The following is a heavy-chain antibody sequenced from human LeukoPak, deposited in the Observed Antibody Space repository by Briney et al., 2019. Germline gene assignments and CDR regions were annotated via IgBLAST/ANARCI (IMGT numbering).Heavy chain of an antibody. CDR1: GFTFSSYG. Sequence: GRSLRLSCAASGFTFSSYGMHWVRQAPGKGLEWVAVISYNGSNKYYADSVKGRFTISRDNCKNTLYLQMNSLRAEDTAVYYCAKAASYFDWLFDYWGQGTLVTVSS. CDR3: AKAASYFDWLFDY. V-gene: IGHV3-30*18. D-gene: IGHD3-9*01. J-gene: IGHJ4*02. CDR2: ISYNGSNK.